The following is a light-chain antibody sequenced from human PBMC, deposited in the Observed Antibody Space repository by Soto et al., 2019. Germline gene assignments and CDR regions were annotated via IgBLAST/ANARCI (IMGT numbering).Light chain of an antibody. CDR3: QQYGSSPQT. CDR1: QSVSNSY. CDR2: GAS. V-gene: IGKV3-20*01. J-gene: IGKJ4*01. Sequence: EIVLTQSPGTLSLSPGERATLSCRASQSVSNSYLAWYQQKPGQAPRLLIYGASSRATGIPDRFSGSGFGTDFTLTISRLEPEDFAVYYCQQYGSSPQTFGGGTKVEIK.